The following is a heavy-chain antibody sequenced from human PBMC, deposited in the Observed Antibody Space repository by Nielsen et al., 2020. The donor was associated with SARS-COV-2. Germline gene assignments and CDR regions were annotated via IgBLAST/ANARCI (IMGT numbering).Heavy chain of an antibody. Sequence: GGSLRLSCAASGFTFSSYWMSWVRQAPGKGLEWVANIKQDGSEKYYVDSVKGRFTISRDNAKNSLYLQMNSLRAEDTAVYYCARNNTVVVVPAAMQVYYYYYMDVWGKGTTVTVSS. D-gene: IGHD2-2*01. CDR1: GFTFSSYW. CDR3: ARNNTVVVVPAAMQVYYYYYMDV. CDR2: IKQDGSEK. V-gene: IGHV3-7*05. J-gene: IGHJ6*03.